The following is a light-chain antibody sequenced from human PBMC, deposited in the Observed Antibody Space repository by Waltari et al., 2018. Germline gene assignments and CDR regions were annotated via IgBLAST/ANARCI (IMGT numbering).Light chain of an antibody. CDR3: LQVPFT. Sequence: GVLTQSPLSLAVTLGQPASISCKSSQSLLYSNGNVYLDWYLQRPGQSPRRLIYQVYKRDSGVPDRFSGSGSDTDCTLRISRVEADDVGTYYCLQVPFTFGPGTKMEVK. CDR1: QSLLYSNGNVY. V-gene: IGKV2-30*01. J-gene: IGKJ3*01. CDR2: QVY.